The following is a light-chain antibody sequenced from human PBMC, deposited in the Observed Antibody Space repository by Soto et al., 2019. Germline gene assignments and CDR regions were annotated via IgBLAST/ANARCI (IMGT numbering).Light chain of an antibody. CDR1: QSISSW. J-gene: IGKJ2*01. V-gene: IGKV1-5*01. Sequence: DIQMTQSPSTLSASVGDRVTITCRASQSISSWLARYQQKPGKAPKVLIYDASSLESGVPSRFSGSGSGTEFTLTIRSLQPDDFATYYCQQYNGYSSFTFGQGTKLEIK. CDR3: QQYNGYSSFT. CDR2: DAS.